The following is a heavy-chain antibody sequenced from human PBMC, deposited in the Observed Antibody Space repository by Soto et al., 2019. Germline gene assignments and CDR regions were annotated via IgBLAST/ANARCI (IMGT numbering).Heavy chain of an antibody. D-gene: IGHD2-15*01. CDR1: GGTFSSYT. CDR2: IIPILGIA. CDR3: RVVAATRIDY. Sequence: GASVKVSCKASGGTFSSYTISWVRQAPGQGLEWMGGIIPILGIANYAQKFQGRVTITADKSTSTAYMELSSLRSEDTAVYYCRVVAATRIDYWGQGTLVTVSS. J-gene: IGHJ4*02. V-gene: IGHV1-69*10.